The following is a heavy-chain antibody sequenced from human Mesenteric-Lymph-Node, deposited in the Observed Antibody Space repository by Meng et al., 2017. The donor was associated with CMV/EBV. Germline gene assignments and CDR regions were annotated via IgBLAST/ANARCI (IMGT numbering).Heavy chain of an antibody. J-gene: IGHJ6*02. Sequence: GESLKISCAASGFTFNTYAINWVRQAPGKGLEWVSTISGTGGTTYYADSVKGRFTISRDNSKNTLYLQMNSLRAEDTAIYHCAKDQGTVTPYGMDVWGQGTTVTVSS. CDR2: ISGTGGTT. CDR1: GFTFNTYA. V-gene: IGHV3-23*01. CDR3: AKDQGTVTPYGMDV. D-gene: IGHD1-1*01.